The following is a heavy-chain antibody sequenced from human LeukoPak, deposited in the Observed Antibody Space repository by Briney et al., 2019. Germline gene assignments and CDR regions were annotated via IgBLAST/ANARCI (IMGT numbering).Heavy chain of an antibody. CDR1: GFTFGEYA. V-gene: IGHV4-34*01. Sequence: PGGSLRLSCTASGFTFGEYAMSWIRQPPGKGLEWIGEINHSGSTNNNPSLKSRVTISVDTSKNQFSLKLSSVTAADTAVYYCARGPGRVTIFGVVIIPGPPKSIYFDYWGQGTLVTVSS. J-gene: IGHJ4*02. D-gene: IGHD3-3*01. CDR2: INHSGST. CDR3: ARGPGRVTIFGVVIIPGPPKSIYFDY.